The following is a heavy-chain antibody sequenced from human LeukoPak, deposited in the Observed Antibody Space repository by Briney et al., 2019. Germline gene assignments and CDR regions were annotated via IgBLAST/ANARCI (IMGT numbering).Heavy chain of an antibody. J-gene: IGHJ5*02. CDR1: ADSFSGYS. CDR2: INHSGST. Sequence: SETLSLTCAVYADSFSGYSWSWIRQSPGRGLEWIGEINHSGSTNYNPSLKSRVTISVDTSKNQFSLKLSSVTAADTAVYYCARHSIGRRGVIIIFRSNWFDPWGQGTLVTVSS. D-gene: IGHD3-10*01. CDR3: ARHSIGRRGVIIIFRSNWFDP. V-gene: IGHV4-34*01.